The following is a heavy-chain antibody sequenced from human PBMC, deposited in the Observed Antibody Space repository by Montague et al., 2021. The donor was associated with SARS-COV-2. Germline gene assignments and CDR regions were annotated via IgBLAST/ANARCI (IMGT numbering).Heavy chain of an antibody. D-gene: IGHD2-21*02. CDR1: GYSIDSGGYF. J-gene: IGHJ3*02. Sequence: TLSLTCTVSGYSIDSGGYFWSWIRQHPGKGLEWIGFIYYSGSADYNPSLESRVSISVDRSKNQFSLKLSSVTAADTALYSCARIFCGGDCDGSGVFDIWGQGTMVTVSS. CDR2: IYYSGSA. CDR3: ARIFCGGDCDGSGVFDI. V-gene: IGHV4-31*03.